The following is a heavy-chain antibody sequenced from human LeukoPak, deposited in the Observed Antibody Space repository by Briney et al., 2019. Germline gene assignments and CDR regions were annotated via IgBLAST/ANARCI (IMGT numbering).Heavy chain of an antibody. J-gene: IGHJ4*02. Sequence: MPGGSLRLSCAASGFTFSSYSMNWFRQAPGKGLEWVSSISSSSSYIYYADSVKGRFTISRDNAKNSLYLQMNSLRAEDTAVYYCARVCGGSCYGTDYWGQGTLVTVSS. CDR1: GFTFSSYS. CDR2: ISSSSSYI. D-gene: IGHD2-15*01. CDR3: ARVCGGSCYGTDY. V-gene: IGHV3-21*01.